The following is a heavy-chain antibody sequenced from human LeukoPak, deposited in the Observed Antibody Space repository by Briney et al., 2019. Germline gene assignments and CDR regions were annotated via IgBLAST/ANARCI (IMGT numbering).Heavy chain of an antibody. CDR3: AKDRGVATLSAAFLS. V-gene: IGHV3-23*01. J-gene: IGHJ5*02. Sequence: PGGTLRLSCAASGFTFSSYGMSWVRQAPGKGLEWVSAISGSGGSTYYADSVKGRFTISRDNSKNTLYLQMNSLRAEDTAVYYCAKDRGVATLSAAFLSWGQGTLVTVSS. CDR1: GFTFSSYG. D-gene: IGHD5-12*01. CDR2: ISGSGGST.